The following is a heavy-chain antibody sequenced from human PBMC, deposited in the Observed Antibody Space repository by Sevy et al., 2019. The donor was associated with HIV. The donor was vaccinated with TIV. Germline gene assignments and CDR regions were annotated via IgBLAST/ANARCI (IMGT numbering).Heavy chain of an antibody. Sequence: GGSLRLSCAASGFTFSSYSMNWVRQAPGKGLEWVSYISSSSSTIYYADSVKGRFTISRDNAKNSLYLQMNSLRAEDTAVYYCAKEAVAVAGRRPLDYWGQGTLVTVSS. J-gene: IGHJ4*02. D-gene: IGHD6-19*01. CDR3: AKEAVAVAGRRPLDY. CDR1: GFTFSSYS. V-gene: IGHV3-48*01. CDR2: ISSSSSTI.